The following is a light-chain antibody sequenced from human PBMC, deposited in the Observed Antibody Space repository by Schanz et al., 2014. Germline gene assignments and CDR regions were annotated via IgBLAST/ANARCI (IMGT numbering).Light chain of an antibody. CDR3: QYYGTSFWT. Sequence: PGERATLSCRASQSVRSYLAWYQQKPGQAPRLLIYDASNRATGIPARFSGSGSGTDFTLTISRLEPEDFAVYYCQYYGTSFWTFGQGTKVEV. J-gene: IGKJ1*01. V-gene: IGKV3-20*01. CDR2: DAS. CDR1: QSVRSY.